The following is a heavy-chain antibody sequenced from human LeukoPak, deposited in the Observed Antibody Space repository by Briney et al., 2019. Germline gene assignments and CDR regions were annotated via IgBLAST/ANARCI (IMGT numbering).Heavy chain of an antibody. Sequence: GGSLRLSCAASGFTFSSYEMNWVRQAPGKGLEWVSYISSSGSTRYYADSVKGRFTISRGNAKNSLYLQMNSLRAEDTGVYYCARDGSGWYDYWGQGILVTVSS. CDR2: ISSSGSTR. D-gene: IGHD6-19*01. CDR3: ARDGSGWYDY. CDR1: GFTFSSYE. J-gene: IGHJ4*02. V-gene: IGHV3-48*03.